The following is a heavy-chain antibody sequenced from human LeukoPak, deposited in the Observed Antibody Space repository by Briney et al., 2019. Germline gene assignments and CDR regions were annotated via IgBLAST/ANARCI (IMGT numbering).Heavy chain of an antibody. V-gene: IGHV3-33*01. CDR2: IWYDGSNK. J-gene: IGHJ4*02. CDR1: GFTFSSYG. D-gene: IGHD3-22*01. Sequence: GRSPRLSCAASGFTFSSYGMHWVRQAPGKGLEWVAVIWYDGSNKYYADSVKGRFTISRDNSKNTLYLQMNSLRAEDTAVYYCARGLNYYDSSGYPFDYWGQGTLVTVSS. CDR3: ARGLNYYDSSGYPFDY.